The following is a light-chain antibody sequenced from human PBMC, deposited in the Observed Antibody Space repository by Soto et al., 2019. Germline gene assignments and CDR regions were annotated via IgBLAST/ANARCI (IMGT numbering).Light chain of an antibody. J-gene: IGKJ2*01. V-gene: IGKV1-39*01. CDR3: QQSDSYPYT. CDR1: QSITKY. Sequence: DIQMTQSPSSLSVSVGDRVTITCRASQSITKYLNWYQQKPVKAPKLLVYAASSLQSGVPSRFSGNGSGTDFTLTISSLQPEDFATYYCQQSDSYPYTFGQGTKLEIK. CDR2: AAS.